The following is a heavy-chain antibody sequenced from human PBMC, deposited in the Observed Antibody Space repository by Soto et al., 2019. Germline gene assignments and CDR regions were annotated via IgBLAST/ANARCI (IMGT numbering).Heavy chain of an antibody. V-gene: IGHV3-9*01. J-gene: IGHJ4*02. Sequence: EVQLVESGGGLVQPGRSLRLSCAASGFTFDDYAMHWVRQAPGKGLEWVSGISWNSGSLGYADSVKGRFTISRDNANNSLYLQMNSLRAEDTALYYCAKASSVTFDYWGQGTLVTVSS. CDR3: AKASSVTFDY. CDR1: GFTFDDYA. CDR2: ISWNSGSL.